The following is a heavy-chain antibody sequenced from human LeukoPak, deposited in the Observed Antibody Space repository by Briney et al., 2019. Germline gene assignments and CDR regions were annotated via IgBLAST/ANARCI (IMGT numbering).Heavy chain of an antibody. CDR3: ARCPAYYYDSRFDY. J-gene: IGHJ4*02. V-gene: IGHV1-69*01. CDR1: GGTFSRYA. D-gene: IGHD3-22*01. CDR2: IIPIFGTA. Sequence: SVKVSCKASGGTFSRYAISWVRQAPGQGLEWMGGIIPIFGTANYAQKFQGRATITADESTSTAYMELSSLRSEDTAVYYCARCPAYYYDSRFDYWAREPWSPSPQ.